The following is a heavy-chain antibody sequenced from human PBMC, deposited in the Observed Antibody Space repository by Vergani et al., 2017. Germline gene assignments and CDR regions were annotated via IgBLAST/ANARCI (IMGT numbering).Heavy chain of an antibody. CDR2: IWYDGSNK. CDR3: AVAGLIVATIFDY. D-gene: IGHD5-12*01. Sequence: QVQLVESGGGVVQPGRSLRLSCAASGFTFSSCGMHWVRQAPGKGLEWVAVIWYDGSNKYYADSVKGRFTNSRDNSKNTLYLQMNSLRAEDTAVYYCAVAGLIVATIFDYWGQGTLVTVSS. CDR1: GFTFSSCG. J-gene: IGHJ4*02. V-gene: IGHV3-30*19.